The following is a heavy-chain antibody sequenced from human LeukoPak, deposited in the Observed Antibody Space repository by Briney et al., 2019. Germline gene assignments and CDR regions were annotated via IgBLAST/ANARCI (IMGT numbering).Heavy chain of an antibody. CDR3: ARTLEFSSSPLGY. V-gene: IGHV1-2*02. J-gene: IGHJ4*02. CDR2: INPNSGGT. Sequence: ASVKVSCKASGYTFTGYYMHWVRQAPGQGLEWMGWINPNSGGTNYAQKFQGRVTMTRDTSISTAYMELSRLRSDDTAVYFCARTLEFSSSPLGYWGQGTLVTVSS. CDR1: GYTFTGYY. D-gene: IGHD6-6*01.